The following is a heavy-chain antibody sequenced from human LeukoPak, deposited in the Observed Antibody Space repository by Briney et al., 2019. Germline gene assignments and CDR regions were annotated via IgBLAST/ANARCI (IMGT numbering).Heavy chain of an antibody. Sequence: PGGSLRLSCTTSGFTFADYTMPWFRQAPGKGLESVGFIRGSGTTQYAASVRGRFTISRDDSKSIAYLQMNSLKTEDTAVYYCSRDKFYAWFDPWGQGTLVTVSS. CDR3: SRDKFYAWFDP. CDR1: GFTFADYT. D-gene: IGHD3-16*01. J-gene: IGHJ5*02. CDR2: IRGSGTT. V-gene: IGHV3-49*03.